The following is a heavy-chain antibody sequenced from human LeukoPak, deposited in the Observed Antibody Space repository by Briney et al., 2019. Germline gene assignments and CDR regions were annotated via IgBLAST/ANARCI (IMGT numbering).Heavy chain of an antibody. D-gene: IGHD2-15*01. CDR3: ARIKDIVVGGHGAFDI. J-gene: IGHJ3*02. CDR2: TWYDGSNK. CDR1: GFTFSSYG. Sequence: GGSLRLSCAASGFTFSSYGMHWVRQAPGKGLEWVAVTWYDGSNKYYADSVKGRFTISRDNSKNTLYLQMNSLRAEDTAVYYCARIKDIVVGGHGAFDIWGQGTMVTVSS. V-gene: IGHV3-33*01.